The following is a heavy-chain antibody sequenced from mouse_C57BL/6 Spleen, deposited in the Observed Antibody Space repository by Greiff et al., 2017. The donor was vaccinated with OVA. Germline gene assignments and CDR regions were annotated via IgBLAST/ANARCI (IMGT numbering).Heavy chain of an antibody. CDR3: ARSYGSSYRYFDV. V-gene: IGHV1-63*01. Sequence: QVQLKESGAELVRPGTSVKMSCKASGYTFTNYWIGWAKQRPGHGLEWIGDIYPGGGYTNYNEKFKGKATLTADKSSSTAYMQFSSLTSEDSAIYCGARSYGSSYRYFDVWGTGTTVTVSS. CDR1: GYTFTNYW. J-gene: IGHJ1*03. D-gene: IGHD1-1*01. CDR2: IYPGGGYT.